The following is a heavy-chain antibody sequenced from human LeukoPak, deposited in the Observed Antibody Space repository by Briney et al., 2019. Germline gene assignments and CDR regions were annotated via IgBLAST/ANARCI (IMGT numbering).Heavy chain of an antibody. J-gene: IGHJ1*01. CDR2: INPSGGST. D-gene: IGHD3-22*01. CDR1: GGTFSSYA. V-gene: IGHV1-46*01. CDR3: ARGGNEVVADAEYFQH. Sequence: ASVKVSCKASGGTFSSYAMNWVRQAPGQGLEWMGIINPSGGSTSYAQKFQGRVTMTRDMSTSTVYMELSSLRFNDTAVYYCARGGNEVVADAEYFQHWGQGTLVTVSS.